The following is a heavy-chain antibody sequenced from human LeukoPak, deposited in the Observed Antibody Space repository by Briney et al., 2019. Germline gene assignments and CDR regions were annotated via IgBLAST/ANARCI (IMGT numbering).Heavy chain of an antibody. Sequence: SETLSLTCTVSGGSISSYFWTWIRQPAGKGLEWIGRIYSSGSTNYNPSLKSRVTISVDTSKNQFSLNLSSVTAADTAVYYCARVDCSGGSCYLDPWGQGTLVTVSS. CDR1: GGSISSYF. D-gene: IGHD2-15*01. J-gene: IGHJ5*02. CDR2: IYSSGST. V-gene: IGHV4-4*07. CDR3: ARVDCSGGSCYLDP.